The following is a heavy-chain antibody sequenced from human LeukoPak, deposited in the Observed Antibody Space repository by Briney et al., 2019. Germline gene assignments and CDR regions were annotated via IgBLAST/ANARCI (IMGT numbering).Heavy chain of an antibody. CDR1: GYTSTSYA. V-gene: IGHV7-4-1*02. J-gene: IGHJ4*02. Sequence: ASVKVSCKASGYTSTSYAMNWVRQAPGQGLEWMGWINTNTGNPTYAQGFTGRFVFSLDTSVSTAYLQISSLKAEDTAVYYCARGSDGLRYFDWVPPLFDYWGQGTLVTVSS. D-gene: IGHD3-9*01. CDR3: ARGSDGLRYFDWVPPLFDY. CDR2: INTNTGNP.